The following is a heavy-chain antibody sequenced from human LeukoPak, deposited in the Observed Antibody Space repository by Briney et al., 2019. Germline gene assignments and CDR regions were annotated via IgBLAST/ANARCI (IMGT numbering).Heavy chain of an antibody. CDR3: ARDLRGTVAIDY. CDR2: ISRSGSTI. V-gene: IGHV3-11*01. Sequence: GGPLRLSCAASGFTCSHYYMSWIRQSPGKGLEWVSYISRSGSTIYYGDSVKGRFTITRDNAKNSLYLQMNSLRAEDTAVYYCARDLRGTVAIDYWGQGTLVTVSS. D-gene: IGHD5-12*01. J-gene: IGHJ4*02. CDR1: GFTCSHYY.